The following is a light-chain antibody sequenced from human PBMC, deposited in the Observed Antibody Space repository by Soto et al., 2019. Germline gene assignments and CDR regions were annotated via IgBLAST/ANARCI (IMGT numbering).Light chain of an antibody. Sequence: QSVLTQPASVSGSPGQSITISCTGTSRDVGKYNYVSWYQQHPAKAPKLMIFEVSNRPSGVSNRFSGSKSGNTASLTISGLQAEDEAEYYCSSYTGSSINTVVFGGGTKLTVL. CDR3: SSYTGSSINTVV. V-gene: IGLV2-14*01. J-gene: IGLJ2*01. CDR2: EVS. CDR1: SRDVGKYNY.